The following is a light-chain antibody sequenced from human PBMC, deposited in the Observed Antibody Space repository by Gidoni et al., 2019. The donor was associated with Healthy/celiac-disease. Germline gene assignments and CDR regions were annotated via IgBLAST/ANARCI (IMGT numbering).Light chain of an antibody. CDR2: WAS. J-gene: IGKJ1*01. Sequence: DIVITPSPDSLAVSLGERATINCKSSQSVFYSSNNKNYLAWYQQKPGQPPKLLIYWASTRESGVPDRISGSGSGTDFTLTISSLQAEDVAVYYCQQYYSTPPTFGQXTKVEIK. CDR3: QQYYSTPPT. V-gene: IGKV4-1*01. CDR1: QSVFYSSNNKNY.